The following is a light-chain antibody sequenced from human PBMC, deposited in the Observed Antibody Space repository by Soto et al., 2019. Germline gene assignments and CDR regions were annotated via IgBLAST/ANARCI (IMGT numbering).Light chain of an antibody. Sequence: QSALTQPASGSGSPGQSITISCTGTSSDVGGYNYVSWYQQHPGKAPKLMIYDVSNRPSGVSNRFSGSKSGHTASLTISGLQAENEADYYCTPYTGSTLYALGTGTKATV. CDR3: TPYTGSTLYA. CDR1: SSDVGGYNY. V-gene: IGLV2-14*01. CDR2: DVS. J-gene: IGLJ1*01.